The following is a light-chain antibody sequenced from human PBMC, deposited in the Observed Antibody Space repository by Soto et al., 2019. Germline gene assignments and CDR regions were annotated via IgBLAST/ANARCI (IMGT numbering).Light chain of an antibody. Sequence: DIQMTQSPSTLSASVGDRVTITCRASQSISHWLAWYQQKPGKAPKLLILGAVILQSGVPSRFSGSGSGTDFTLTISSLQPEDFATYYCQRDYNNIRTFGQGTKVDIK. V-gene: IGKV1-5*01. CDR2: GAV. CDR1: QSISHW. CDR3: QRDYNNIRT. J-gene: IGKJ1*01.